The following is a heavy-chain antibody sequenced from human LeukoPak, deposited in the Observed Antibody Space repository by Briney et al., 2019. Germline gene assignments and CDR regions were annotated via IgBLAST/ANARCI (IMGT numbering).Heavy chain of an antibody. Sequence: PGGSLRLSCAASGFTFSDHFMDWVRQAPGKGLEWVGRIRKKPNSYTTEYAASVKGRFTFSRDNSKNSLYLQMNSLEAEDTGVYYCARVSAITGATDALDFWGQGTMVTVPS. CDR1: GFTFSDHF. J-gene: IGHJ3*01. CDR2: IRKKPNSYTT. CDR3: ARVSAITGATDALDF. V-gene: IGHV3-72*01. D-gene: IGHD1-20*01.